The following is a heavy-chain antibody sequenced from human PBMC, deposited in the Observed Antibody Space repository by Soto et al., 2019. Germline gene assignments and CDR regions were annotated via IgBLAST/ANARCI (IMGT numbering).Heavy chain of an antibody. D-gene: IGHD5-18*01. V-gene: IGHV3-21*01. Sequence: PGGSLRLSCVGSGFTFSSYNINWVRQAPGKGLEWVSSISTSSTYIFYTDSVKARFTISRDKAKNSLYLQMNSLRGEDTAVYFCARGQGFSYGSSALDI. J-gene: IGHJ3*02. CDR3: ARGQGFSYGSSALDI. CDR2: ISTSSTYI. CDR1: GFTFSSYN.